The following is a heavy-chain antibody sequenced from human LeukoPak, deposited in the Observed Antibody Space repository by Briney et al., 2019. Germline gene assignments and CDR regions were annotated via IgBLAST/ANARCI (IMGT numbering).Heavy chain of an antibody. V-gene: IGHV3-23*01. CDR2: IGSSGGGI. Sequence: GGSLRLSCAASGFTFSTYTMYWVRHPPGKRLEWVSIIGSSGGGIHYADSVKGRFTISRDNSKNTLYLQMNSLRAEDTAVYYCTYNWNVIINYYFDYWGQGTLVTVSS. J-gene: IGHJ4*02. D-gene: IGHD1-1*01. CDR1: GFTFSTYT. CDR3: TYNWNVIINYYFDY.